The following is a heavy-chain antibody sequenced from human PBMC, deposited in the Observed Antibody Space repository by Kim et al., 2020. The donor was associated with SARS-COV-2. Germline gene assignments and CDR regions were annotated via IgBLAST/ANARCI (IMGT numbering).Heavy chain of an antibody. D-gene: IGHD3-22*01. CDR3: ARDRDYYDRDYGMDV. J-gene: IGHJ6*02. Sequence: DSVTGRFTISRDNAKNSLYLQMNSLRAEDTAVYYCARDRDYYDRDYGMDVWGQGTTVTVSS. V-gene: IGHV3-48*03.